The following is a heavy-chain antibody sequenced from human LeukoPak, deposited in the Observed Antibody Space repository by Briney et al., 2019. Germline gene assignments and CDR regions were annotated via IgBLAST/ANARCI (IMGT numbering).Heavy chain of an antibody. D-gene: IGHD2-15*01. V-gene: IGHV4-59*01. Sequence: SETLSLTCTVSGGSISSYYWSWIRQPPGKGLEWIGYIYYSGSTNYNPSLKSRVTISVDTSKNQFSLKLSSVTAADTAVYYCARGGMVVAAAADALFDLWGRGTLVTVSS. CDR2: IYYSGST. CDR3: ARGGMVVAAAADALFDL. CDR1: GGSISSYY. J-gene: IGHJ2*01.